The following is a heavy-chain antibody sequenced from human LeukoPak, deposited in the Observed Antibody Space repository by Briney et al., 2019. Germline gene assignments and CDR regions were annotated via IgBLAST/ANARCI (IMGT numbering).Heavy chain of an antibody. J-gene: IGHJ4*02. CDR1: GFTFSSYA. V-gene: IGHV3-23*01. CDR2: ISASGGST. D-gene: IGHD3-3*01. Sequence: GGSLRLSCAASGFTFSSYAMSWVRQAPGKGLEWVSAISASGGSTYFADSVKGRFTISRDNSKNTLYLQMNSLRVEDTAVYYCAKDFYRDITARIDYWGQGTLVTVSS. CDR3: AKDFYRDITARIDY.